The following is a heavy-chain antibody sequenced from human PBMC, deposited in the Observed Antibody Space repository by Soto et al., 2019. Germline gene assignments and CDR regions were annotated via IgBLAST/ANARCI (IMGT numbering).Heavy chain of an antibody. J-gene: IGHJ6*04. V-gene: IGHV5-51*01. D-gene: IGHD3-22*01. CDR2: IPPRDPAT. CDR3: ARTYYYDTSGYYYYYYGMDV. Sequence: GESLKISCKGPGYRFTSYWIAWARQLPVKGLVCSRIIPPRDPATRYTPSFQGQVTISAGKSISTAYLQWSSLNASDTAMYYCARTYYYDTSGYYYYYYGMDVWGKRTTVTVSS. CDR1: GYRFTSYW.